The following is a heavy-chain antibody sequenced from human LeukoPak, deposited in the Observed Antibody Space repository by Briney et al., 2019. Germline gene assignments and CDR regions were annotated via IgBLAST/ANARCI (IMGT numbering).Heavy chain of an antibody. CDR3: AKRRGAVAVIMANFDY. D-gene: IGHD6-19*01. J-gene: IGHJ4*02. Sequence: PGESLRLSCAASGFTFSSYAMSWVRQAPGKGLEWVSAISGSGGSTYYADSVKGRFTISRDNSKNTLYLQMNSLRAEDTAAYYCAKRRGAVAVIMANFDYWGQGTLVTVSS. CDR1: GFTFSSYA. CDR2: ISGSGGST. V-gene: IGHV3-23*01.